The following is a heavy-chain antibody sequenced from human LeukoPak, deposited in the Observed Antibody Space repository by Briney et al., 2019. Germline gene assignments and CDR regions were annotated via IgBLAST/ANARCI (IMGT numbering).Heavy chain of an antibody. D-gene: IGHD6-19*01. CDR3: ARDPGYSSGWFDY. Sequence: PGGSLRLSCAASGFTFRNYAMHWVRQAPGKGLEWVAVIWYDGSDKYYADSVKGRFTTSRDMSKNTLYLQMKSVRAEDTAVYYCARDPGYSSGWFDYWGQGALVTVSS. CDR1: GFTFRNYA. J-gene: IGHJ4*02. CDR2: IWYDGSDK. V-gene: IGHV3-33*01.